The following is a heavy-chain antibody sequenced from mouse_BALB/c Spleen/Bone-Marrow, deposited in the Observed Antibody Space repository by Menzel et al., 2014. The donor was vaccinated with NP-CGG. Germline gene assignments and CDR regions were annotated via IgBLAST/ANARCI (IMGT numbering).Heavy chain of an antibody. CDR1: GYTFTDYA. CDR2: ISTYYGDA. V-gene: IGHV1S137*01. Sequence: VQLVESGAELVRPGVSVKISCKGSGYTFTDYAMHWVKQSHAKSLEWIGVISTYYGDASYNQKFKGKATMTVDKSSSTAYMELARLTSEDSAIYYCARDAMDYWGQGTSVTVSS. J-gene: IGHJ4*01. CDR3: ARDAMDY.